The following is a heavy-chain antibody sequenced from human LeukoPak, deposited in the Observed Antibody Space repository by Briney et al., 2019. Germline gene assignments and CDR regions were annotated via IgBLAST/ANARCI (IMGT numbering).Heavy chain of an antibody. J-gene: IGHJ4*02. Sequence: GGSLRLSCAAPGFTFNNYAMTWFRQAPGKGLEWVPGLSGSGINTHYTDSVKGRFTISRDNSKNTMYLQMNSLRAEDTGVYYCARHSSGNLQPFDSWGQGTLVTVSS. CDR3: ARHSSGNLQPFDS. V-gene: IGHV3-23*01. CDR2: LSGSGINT. D-gene: IGHD3-22*01. CDR1: GFTFNNYA.